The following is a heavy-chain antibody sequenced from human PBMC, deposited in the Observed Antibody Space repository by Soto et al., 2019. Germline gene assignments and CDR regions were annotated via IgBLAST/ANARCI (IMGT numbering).Heavy chain of an antibody. CDR3: AKDRGNRATVYYCDS. V-gene: IGHV3-30*18. CDR1: GFPLSNYG. J-gene: IGHJ4*02. CDR2: ISFDGSRI. Sequence: GALGVCFGASGFPLSNYGMHWVRQAPGKGLEWVAVISFDGSRIYYADSVKGRITISRDNSQNTLFLQMNRLRAEDTAVYYCAKDRGNRATVYYCDSWGQGTLVT. D-gene: IGHD2-8*01.